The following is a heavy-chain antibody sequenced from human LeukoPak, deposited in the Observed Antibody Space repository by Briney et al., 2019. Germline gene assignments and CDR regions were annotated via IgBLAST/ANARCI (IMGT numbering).Heavy chain of an antibody. CDR3: ARTLRYFDWLPGM. CDR1: GFTFSSYA. CDR2: ISTSGGST. Sequence: GGSLRLSCAASGFTFSSYAMNWVRQAPGKGLGWVSVISTSGGSTYYADSVKGRFTVSRDNSKNTLYLQMNSLRAEDTAVYYCARTLRYFDWLPGMWGQGTPVTVSS. D-gene: IGHD3-9*01. V-gene: IGHV3-23*01. J-gene: IGHJ4*02.